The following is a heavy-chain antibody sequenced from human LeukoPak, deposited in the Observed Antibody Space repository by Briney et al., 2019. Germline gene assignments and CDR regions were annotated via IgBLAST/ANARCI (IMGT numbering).Heavy chain of an antibody. CDR2: ISSRGSSI. J-gene: IGHJ6*03. D-gene: IGHD3-16*01. CDR1: GFTFSTYS. Sequence: GGSLRLSCAASGFTFSTYSMNWVRQAPGKGLEWVSYISSRGSSIYYGDSVKGRFTISRDNAKNSLYLQMNSLRVEDTAVYYCARYLVSYYNYYMDVWGKGTTVTVSS. CDR3: ARYLVSYYNYYMDV. V-gene: IGHV3-48*01.